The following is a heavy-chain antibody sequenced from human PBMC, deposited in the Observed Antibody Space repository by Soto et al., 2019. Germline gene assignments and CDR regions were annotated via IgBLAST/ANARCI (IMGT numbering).Heavy chain of an antibody. Sequence: QVQLQQWGAGLLKPSETLSLTCAAYGGSFSGYYWSWIRQPPGKGLEWIGEINHSGSTNYNPSLKSRVAVSVDTVKSQFSVKVSSVTAAGAAGCYCGRGGCCSSTSCYTVPFDYWGQGTLVTVSS. CDR2: INHSGST. D-gene: IGHD2-2*02. CDR3: GRGGCCSSTSCYTVPFDY. CDR1: GGSFSGYY. V-gene: IGHV4-34*01. J-gene: IGHJ4*02.